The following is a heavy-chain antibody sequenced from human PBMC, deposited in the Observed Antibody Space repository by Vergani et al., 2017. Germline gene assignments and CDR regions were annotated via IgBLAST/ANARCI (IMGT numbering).Heavy chain of an antibody. CDR3: AKHFRGWGIDY. CDR1: GFTLSNYD. CDR2: LQFDGSNQ. Sequence: QVQLVESGGGVVQRGGSLRLSCATSGFTLSNYDMQWIRQGPGTGLEFVAFLQFDGSNQYYADSVKGRFTLSRDFSKNTLYLQMNSLRTDDTATYYCAKHFRGWGIDYWGQGTQVIVSS. V-gene: IGHV3-30*02. D-gene: IGHD3-16*01. J-gene: IGHJ4*02.